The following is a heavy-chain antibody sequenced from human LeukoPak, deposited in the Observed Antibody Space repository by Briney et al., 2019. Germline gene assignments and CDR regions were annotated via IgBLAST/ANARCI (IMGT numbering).Heavy chain of an antibody. Sequence: SETLSLTCTVSGDSISRYYWSWIRQPPGKGLECIGYIYYTGTTNYNPSLKSRVTMSVDTSNNQFSLRLKSVTAADTAVYYCARHTEPGQQLADWGQGILVTVAS. CDR2: IYYTGTT. CDR3: ARHTEPGQQLAD. D-gene: IGHD6-13*01. J-gene: IGHJ4*02. V-gene: IGHV4-59*08. CDR1: GDSISRYY.